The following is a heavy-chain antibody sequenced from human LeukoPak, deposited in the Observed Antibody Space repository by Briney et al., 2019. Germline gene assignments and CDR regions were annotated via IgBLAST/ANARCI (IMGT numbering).Heavy chain of an antibody. CDR1: GFTDSSNY. Sequence: GGSLRLSCAASGFTDSSNYMTWVRQAPGKGLEWVSVIYNGGSTYYADSVKGRFTISRDNSKNTLYIQMNSLRVEDTAVYYCARDFCSAGSCYPDNWGQGTLVTVSS. CDR2: IYNGGST. CDR3: ARDFCSAGSCYPDN. V-gene: IGHV3-66*01. D-gene: IGHD2-15*01. J-gene: IGHJ4*02.